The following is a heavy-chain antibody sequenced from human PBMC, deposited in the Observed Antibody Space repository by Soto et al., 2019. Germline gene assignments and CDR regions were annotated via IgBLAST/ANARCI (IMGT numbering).Heavy chain of an antibody. J-gene: IGHJ4*02. D-gene: IGHD6-19*01. CDR3: ARDASGPFDY. Sequence: GGSLRRSCSVAVFTFSDSMSWVRQSPGKGLECVSFIHSDGSTHYTDSVRGRFTISRDNSKNTLYLQMDRLRVDDTAVYFCARDASGPFDYWGQGTLVTVSS. CDR1: VFTFSDS. CDR2: IHSDGST. V-gene: IGHV3-53*01.